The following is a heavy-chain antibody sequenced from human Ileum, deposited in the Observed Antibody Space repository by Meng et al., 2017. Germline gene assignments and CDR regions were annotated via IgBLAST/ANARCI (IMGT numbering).Heavy chain of an antibody. D-gene: IGHD3-3*01. CDR3: ARQSRQDHDFWSGFLNWFDP. V-gene: IGHV4-39*01. Sequence: QVQLQESGPGLVKPSETLSLTCSVSGGSITSSSYYWGWIRQPPGKGLEWIGSIYYSGTTYYNPSLKSRVTISVGPSKNQFSLNLSSVTASETAVYYCARQSRQDHDFWSGFLNWFDPWGQGTLVTVSS. J-gene: IGHJ5*02. CDR2: IYYSGTT. CDR1: GGSITSSSYY.